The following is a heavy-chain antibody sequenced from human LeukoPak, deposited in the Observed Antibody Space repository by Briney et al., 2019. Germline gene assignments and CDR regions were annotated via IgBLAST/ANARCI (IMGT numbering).Heavy chain of an antibody. CDR3: ASGRQVGFDY. J-gene: IGHJ4*02. CDR1: GGSISSYY. CDR2: IYYSGST. Sequence: SETLSLTCTVSGGSISSYYWSWIRQPPGKGLEWIGYIYYSGSTNYNPSLTSRVTISVDTSKNQFSLKLSSVTAADTVVYYCASGRQVGFDYWGQGTLVTVSS. V-gene: IGHV4-59*01.